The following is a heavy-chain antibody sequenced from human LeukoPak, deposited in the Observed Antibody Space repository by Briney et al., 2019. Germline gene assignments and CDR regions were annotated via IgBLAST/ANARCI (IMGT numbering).Heavy chain of an antibody. Sequence: PGGSLRLSCAASGFTFSSYAMSWVRQAPGKGLEWVSAISGSGGSTYYADSVKGRFTISRDNSKNTLYLQMNSLRAEDTAVYYCAKDGHITMIVVVINYFDYWGQGTLVTVSS. CDR3: AKDGHITMIVVVINYFDY. V-gene: IGHV3-23*01. D-gene: IGHD3-22*01. CDR1: GFTFSSYA. J-gene: IGHJ4*02. CDR2: ISGSGGST.